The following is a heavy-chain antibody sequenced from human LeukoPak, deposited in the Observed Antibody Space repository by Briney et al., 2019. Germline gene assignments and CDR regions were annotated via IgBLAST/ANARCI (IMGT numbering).Heavy chain of an antibody. Sequence: SETLSLTCAVSGDSVSSDSYYWHWIRRSPGKGLEWVGFVYYSGRTKYNPSLKSRVAMSIDTSMNQVSLRLRSVTAADTAMYFCVREASTSYYDSSGYYRQTETFDVWGLGTMVTVSS. V-gene: IGHV4-61*01. CDR3: VREASTSYYDSSGYYRQTETFDV. D-gene: IGHD3-22*01. CDR2: VYYSGRT. CDR1: GDSVSSDSYY. J-gene: IGHJ3*01.